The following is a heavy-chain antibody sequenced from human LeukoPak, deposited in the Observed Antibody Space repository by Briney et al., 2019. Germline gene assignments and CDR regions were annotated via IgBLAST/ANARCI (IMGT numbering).Heavy chain of an antibody. CDR3: ARGGYSGSYWDFDY. Sequence: SETLSLTCAVYGGSFSGYYWSWIRQPPGKGLEWIGYIYYSGSTNYNPSLKSRVTISVDTSKNQFSLKLSSVTAADTAVYYCARGGYSGSYWDFDYRGQGTLVTVSS. J-gene: IGHJ4*02. CDR1: GGSFSGYY. V-gene: IGHV4-59*01. D-gene: IGHD1-26*01. CDR2: IYYSGST.